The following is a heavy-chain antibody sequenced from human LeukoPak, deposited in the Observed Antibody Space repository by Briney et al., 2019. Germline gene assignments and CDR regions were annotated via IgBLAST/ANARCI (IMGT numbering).Heavy chain of an antibody. V-gene: IGHV3-74*01. D-gene: IGHD1-26*01. CDR2: INSDGSST. Sequence: GGSLRLSCEASGFTFSSLWMHWVRQAPGKGLVWVSHINSDGSSTNYADSVKGRFTISRDNAKNTLYLQMNSLRAEDTAVYYCVRGSYGSIDYWGQGTLVTVSS. CDR1: GFTFSSLW. CDR3: VRGSYGSIDY. J-gene: IGHJ4*02.